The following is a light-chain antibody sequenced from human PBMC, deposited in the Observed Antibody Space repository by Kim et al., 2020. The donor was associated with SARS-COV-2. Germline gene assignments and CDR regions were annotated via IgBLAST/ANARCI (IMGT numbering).Light chain of an antibody. CDR1: DSNIGKCP. CDR2: HDK. Sequence: GQTVTISCSGRDSNIGKCPIDWYQKVPGTAPKLLLNHDKHRTSGVPDRFFGSKSGTSGSLAISGLHSEDEADYYCAAWDVTVNGLVFGGGTKLTVL. J-gene: IGLJ3*02. V-gene: IGLV1-44*01. CDR3: AAWDVTVNGLV.